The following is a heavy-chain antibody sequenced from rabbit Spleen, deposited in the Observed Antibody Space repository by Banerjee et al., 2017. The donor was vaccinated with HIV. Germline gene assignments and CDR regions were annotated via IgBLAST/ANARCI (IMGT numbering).Heavy chain of an antibody. CDR3: ARGGYGGHIYSMGL. Sequence: QEQLVESGGGLVQPEGSLTLTCTASGFSFSSSYYMCWVRQAPGKGLELVACIATKTGSTWFARWVNGRFTISRSTSLNTVDLKMTSLTVADTATYFCARGGYGGHIYSMGLWGQGTLVTVS. CDR2: IATKTGST. CDR1: GFSFSSSYY. V-gene: IGHV1S43*01. J-gene: IGHJ3*01. D-gene: IGHD4-2*01.